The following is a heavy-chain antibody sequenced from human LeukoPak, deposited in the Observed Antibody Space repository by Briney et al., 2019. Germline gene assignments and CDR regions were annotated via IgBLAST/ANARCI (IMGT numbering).Heavy chain of an antibody. CDR1: GFTFGDYA. J-gene: IGHJ6*03. V-gene: IGHV3-49*03. Sequence: PGGSLRLSCTASGFTFGDYAMSWFRQAPGKGLERVGFIRSKAYGGTTEYAESVKGRFTISRDDSKSIAYLQMNSLKTEDTAVYYCTRAESNYNYYYYYYMDVWGKGTTVTVSS. D-gene: IGHD4-11*01. CDR2: IRSKAYGGTT. CDR3: TRAESNYNYYYYYYMDV.